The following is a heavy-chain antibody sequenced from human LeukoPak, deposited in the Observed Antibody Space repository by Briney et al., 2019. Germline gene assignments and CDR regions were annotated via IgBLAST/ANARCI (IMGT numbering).Heavy chain of an antibody. V-gene: IGHV1-2*02. CDR1: GYTFTGYY. Sequence: GASVKVSCKASGYTFTGYYMHWVRQAPGHGLEWMGWINPHSGGTNYAQKFQGRVTMTRDTSISTAYMELSRLRSDDTAVYYCARGTGDSSGTPFDYWGQGTLVTVSS. J-gene: IGHJ4*02. CDR3: ARGTGDSSGTPFDY. CDR2: INPHSGGT. D-gene: IGHD3-22*01.